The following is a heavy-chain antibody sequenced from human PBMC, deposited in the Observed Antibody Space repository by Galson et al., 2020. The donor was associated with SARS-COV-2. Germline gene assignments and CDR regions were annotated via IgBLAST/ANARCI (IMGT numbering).Heavy chain of an antibody. J-gene: IGHJ5*02. V-gene: IGHV4-31*03. CDR2: IYYSGST. CDR3: ARDRGSSWPRGWFDP. D-gene: IGHD6-13*01. Sequence: SETLSLTCTVSGGSISSGGYYWSWIRQHPGKGLEWIGYIYYSGSTYYNPSLKSRVTISVDTSKNQFSLKLSSVTAADTAVYYCARDRGSSWPRGWFDPWGQGTLVTVSS. CDR1: GGSISSGGYY.